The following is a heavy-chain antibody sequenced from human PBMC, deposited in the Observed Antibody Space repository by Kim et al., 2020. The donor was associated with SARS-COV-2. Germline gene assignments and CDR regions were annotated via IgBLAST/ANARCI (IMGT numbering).Heavy chain of an antibody. CDR2: ITGSGDDT. D-gene: IGHD6-13*01. V-gene: IGHV3-23*01. Sequence: GGSLRLSCAASGFTFSSYVISWVRQAPGKGLEWVSTITGSGDDTYYTASMEGRLTVSRDNSKYTLYLQMNSLRDEDSGVYYCAKDRVGAACRVLDYGGQGTLVTIAS. CDR3: AKDRVGAACRVLDY. CDR1: GFTFSSYV. J-gene: IGHJ4*02.